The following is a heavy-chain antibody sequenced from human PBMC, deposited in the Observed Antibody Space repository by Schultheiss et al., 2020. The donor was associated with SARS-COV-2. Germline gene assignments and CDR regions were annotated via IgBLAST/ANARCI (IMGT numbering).Heavy chain of an antibody. CDR1: GDSISNYY. CDR2: IQSTGST. CDR3: ARVAEACRGGSCYLGNGDKYSYMDV. V-gene: IGHV4-4*07. Sequence: GSLRLSCTVSGDSISNYYWSWVRQPAGKGLEWIGRIQSTGSTDHNSSLKSRVIMSVDTSKNQFSLKLNSVTAADTAVYYCARVAEACRGGSCYLGNGDKYSYMDVWGKGTAVTVSS. J-gene: IGHJ6*03. D-gene: IGHD2-15*01.